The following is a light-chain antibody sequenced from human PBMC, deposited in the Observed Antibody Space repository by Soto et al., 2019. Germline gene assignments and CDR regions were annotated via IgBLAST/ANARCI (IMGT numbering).Light chain of an antibody. CDR3: HQYTSYPWT. CDR2: DGS. CDR1: RSISRW. J-gene: IGKJ1*01. Sequence: DIQMTQSPSTLSASVGDRVTITCRATRSISRWLAWYQQKPGKAPNPLIYDGSSVESGVPSRFSGSGFGTEFSLTISSLQPDDFAPYYCHQYTSYPWTFGQGTKVEVK. V-gene: IGKV1-5*01.